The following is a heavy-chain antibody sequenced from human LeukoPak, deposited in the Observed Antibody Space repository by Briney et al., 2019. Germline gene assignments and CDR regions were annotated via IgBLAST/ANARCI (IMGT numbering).Heavy chain of an antibody. CDR3: ARDLGRYCSGGSCHYYSYFMDV. CDR2: ISTYNGNT. D-gene: IGHD2-15*01. CDR1: GYTFTSYG. Sequence: EASVKVSCKASGYTFTSYGISWVRQAPGQGLEWMGWISTYNGNTNYAQKLQGRVTMTTDTSTSTAYMELRRLRSDDTAVYYCARDLGRYCSGGSCHYYSYFMDVWGKGTTVTVSS. V-gene: IGHV1-18*01. J-gene: IGHJ6*03.